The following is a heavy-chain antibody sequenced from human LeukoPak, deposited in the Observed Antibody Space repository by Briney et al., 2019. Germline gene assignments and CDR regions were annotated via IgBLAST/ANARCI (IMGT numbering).Heavy chain of an antibody. CDR1: GGTFSSYA. CDR2: INPSGGST. J-gene: IGHJ4*02. Sequence: ASVEVSCKASGGTFSSYAISWVRQAPGQGLEWMGIINPSGGSTSYAQKFQGRVTMTRDTSTSTVYMELSSLRSEDTAVYYCARDISIAAAGNFDYWGQGTLVTVSS. CDR3: ARDISIAAAGNFDY. V-gene: IGHV1-46*01. D-gene: IGHD6-13*01.